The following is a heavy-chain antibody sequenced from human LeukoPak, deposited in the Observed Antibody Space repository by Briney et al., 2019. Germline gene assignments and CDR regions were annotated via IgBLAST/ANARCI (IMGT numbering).Heavy chain of an antibody. CDR3: ARSPGGYFDWLYYYYYYMDV. V-gene: IGHV3-21*01. Sequence: GGSLRLSCAASGFTFSSYSMNWVRQAPGKGLEWVSSISSSSSYIYYADSVKGRFTISRDNAKNSLYLQMNSLRAEDTAVYYCARSPGGYFDWLYYYYYYMDVWGKGTTVTVSS. CDR1: GFTFSSYS. CDR2: ISSSSSYI. J-gene: IGHJ6*03. D-gene: IGHD3-9*01.